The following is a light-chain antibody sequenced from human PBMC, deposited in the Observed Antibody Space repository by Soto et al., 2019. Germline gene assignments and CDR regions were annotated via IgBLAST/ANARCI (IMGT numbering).Light chain of an antibody. CDR1: QSINTY. CDR3: QQHGSSPIT. CDR2: DAY. Sequence: EIVLTQSPATLSLSPGEGATLSCRASQSINTYLAWYQQKPGLAPRLLIYDAYNRATGIPPRFSGSGSGTDFTLTIDRLEPEDFAMYYCQQHGSSPITFGQGTRLEIK. J-gene: IGKJ5*01. V-gene: IGKV3D-20*01.